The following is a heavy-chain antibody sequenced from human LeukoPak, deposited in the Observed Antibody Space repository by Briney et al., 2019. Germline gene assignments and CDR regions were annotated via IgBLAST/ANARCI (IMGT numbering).Heavy chain of an antibody. V-gene: IGHV7-4-1*02. J-gene: IGHJ6*02. CDR2: INTNTGNP. CDR3: ARDLVNGITMVRGVIINPNYYYYGMDV. D-gene: IGHD3-10*01. Sequence: GASVKVSCKASGYTFTSYAMNWVRQAPGQGLEWMGWINTNTGNPTYAQGFTGRFVFSLDTSVSTAYLQISSLKAEDTAVYYCARDLVNGITMVRGVIINPNYYYYGMDVWGQGTTVTVSS. CDR1: GYTFTSYA.